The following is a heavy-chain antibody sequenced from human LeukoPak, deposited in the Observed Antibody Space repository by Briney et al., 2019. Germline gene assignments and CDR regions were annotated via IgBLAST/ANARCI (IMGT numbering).Heavy chain of an antibody. J-gene: IGHJ4*02. V-gene: IGHV3-48*02. CDR2: ISSSSSTI. CDR3: AREATRGHYYFDY. D-gene: IGHD3-10*01. Sequence: GGSLRLSCAASGFTFSSYAMSWVRQAPGKGLEWVSYISSSSSTIYYADSVKGRFTISRDNAKNSLYLQMNSLRDEDTAVYYCAREATRGHYYFDYWGQGTLVTVSS. CDR1: GFTFSSYA.